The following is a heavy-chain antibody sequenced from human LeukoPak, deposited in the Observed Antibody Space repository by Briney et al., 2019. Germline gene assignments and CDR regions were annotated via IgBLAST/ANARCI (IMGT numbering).Heavy chain of an antibody. CDR3: AKVGVAGGYYWFDP. CDR2: ITGSGGYT. CDR1: GFTFSSYA. V-gene: IGHV3-23*01. Sequence: PGGSLRLSCAASGFTFSSYAVSWVRQAPGKGLELVSAITGSGGYTYNADSVKGRFTISRDNSKNTLYLQMNSLRAEDTAVYYCAKVGVAGGYYWFDPWGQGTLVTVSS. J-gene: IGHJ5*02. D-gene: IGHD6-19*01.